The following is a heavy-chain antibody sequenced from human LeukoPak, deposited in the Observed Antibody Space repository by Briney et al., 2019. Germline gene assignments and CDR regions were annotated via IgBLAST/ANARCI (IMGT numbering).Heavy chain of an antibody. CDR2: IYDGGAT. CDR1: GGSISSGGYY. V-gene: IGHV4-30-2*01. J-gene: IGHJ4*02. D-gene: IGHD5-24*01. CDR3: ARGMATYRPGFDY. Sequence: PSQTLSLTCTVSGGSISSGGYYWSWIRQPPGEGLEWIGYIYDGGATYFNPSLKSRVTISVDRSKNQFSLKVRSVTAADTAVYYCARGMATYRPGFDYWGQGTLVTVSS.